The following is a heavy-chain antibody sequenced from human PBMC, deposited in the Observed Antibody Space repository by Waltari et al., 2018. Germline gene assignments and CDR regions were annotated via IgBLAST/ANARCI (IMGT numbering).Heavy chain of an antibody. Sequence: QVQLQQWGAGLLKPSETLSLTCAVYGGSFSGYYWSWIRQPPGKGLEWIGEINHSGSTNSNPSLKSRVTISVDTSKNQFSLKLSSVTAADTAVYYCARGLVGGYYDYFDYWGQGTLVTVSS. CDR3: ARGLVGGYYDYFDY. CDR1: GGSFSGYY. J-gene: IGHJ4*02. V-gene: IGHV4-34*01. CDR2: INHSGST. D-gene: IGHD3-22*01.